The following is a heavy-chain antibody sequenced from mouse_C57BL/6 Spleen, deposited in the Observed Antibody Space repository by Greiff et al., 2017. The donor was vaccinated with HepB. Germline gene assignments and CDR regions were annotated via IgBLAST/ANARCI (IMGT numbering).Heavy chain of an antibody. D-gene: IGHD1-1*01. CDR3: ARDGVSSVVGCYYAMDY. V-gene: IGHV1-55*01. Sequence: QVQLQQSGAELVKPGASVKLSCKASGYTFTSYWITWVKQRPGQGLEWIGDIYPGSGSTNYNEKFKSKATLTVDKSSSTAYMQLSSLTSEDSAVYYCARDGVSSVVGCYYAMDYWGQGTSVTVSS. J-gene: IGHJ4*01. CDR1: GYTFTSYW. CDR2: IYPGSGST.